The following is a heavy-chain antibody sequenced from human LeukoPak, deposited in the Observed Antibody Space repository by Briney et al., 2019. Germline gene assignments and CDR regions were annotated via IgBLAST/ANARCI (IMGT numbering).Heavy chain of an antibody. D-gene: IGHD6-13*01. CDR1: GNTLTDLY. J-gene: IGHJ3*02. CDR3: ARRIAAPGNDAFDI. V-gene: IGHV1-2*02. CDR2: INPKVGAT. Sequence: ASVKVSCKTSGNTLTDLYIHWVRQAPGRGLEWMGWINPKVGATNYAQKFQGRVTMTRDTSISTAYMELSRLRSDDTAVYYCARRIAAPGNDAFDIWGQGTMVTVS.